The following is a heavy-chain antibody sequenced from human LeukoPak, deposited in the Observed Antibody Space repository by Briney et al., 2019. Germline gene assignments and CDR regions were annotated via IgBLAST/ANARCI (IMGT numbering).Heavy chain of an antibody. V-gene: IGHV3-23*01. Sequence: GGSLRLSCAASGFTFSSYAMSWVRQAPGKGLEWVSAISGSGGSTYYADSVRGRFTISRDNSKNTLYLQMNSLRAEDTAVYYCAKVIDDSSGHYYVESLLFDYWGQGTLVTVSS. D-gene: IGHD3-22*01. CDR1: GFTFSSYA. CDR3: AKVIDDSSGHYYVESLLFDY. J-gene: IGHJ4*02. CDR2: ISGSGGST.